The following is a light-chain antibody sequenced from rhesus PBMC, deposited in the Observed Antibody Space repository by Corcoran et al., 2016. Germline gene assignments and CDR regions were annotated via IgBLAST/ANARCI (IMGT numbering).Light chain of an antibody. CDR2: AAS. CDR3: QQHNSYPLT. CDR1: QDISSY. J-gene: IGKJ4*01. V-gene: IGKV1-25*01. Sequence: DIQMTQSPSSLSASVGDRVTITCRASQDISSYLAWYQQKPGKAPKLLIYAASTLQSGGPSRFSGSGSGTDFTLTISSLQPEDFATYYCQQHNSYPLTFGGGTRVELK.